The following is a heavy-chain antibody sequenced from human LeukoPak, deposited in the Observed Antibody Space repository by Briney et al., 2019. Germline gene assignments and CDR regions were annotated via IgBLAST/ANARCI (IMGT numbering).Heavy chain of an antibody. V-gene: IGHV4-59*01. CDR1: GSSISTYY. CDR3: ARGIKYYYGSGTYHYFDF. Sequence: SETLSLTCTVSGSSISTYYWSWVRQPPWKGLEWIGYIYYSGSTNYNPSLKSRVTMLVDTSKNQFSLKLSSVTAADTAVYHCARGIKYYYGSGTYHYFDFWGQGALVTVSS. D-gene: IGHD3-10*01. J-gene: IGHJ4*02. CDR2: IYYSGST.